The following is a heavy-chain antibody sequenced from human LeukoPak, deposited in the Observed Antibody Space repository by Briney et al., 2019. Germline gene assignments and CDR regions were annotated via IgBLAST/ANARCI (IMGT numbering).Heavy chain of an antibody. D-gene: IGHD4-11*01. Sequence: GESLMICCEGAGYSVSSYWSWWGRQMAGKVRGCRGIIYPGDSDTRYSPSLQGQVTISADKSISTAYLQWSSLKASDTAMYYCARHVAPAVTAPFDYWGQGTLVTVSS. J-gene: IGHJ4*02. V-gene: IGHV5-51*01. CDR2: IYPGDSDT. CDR1: GYSVSSYW. CDR3: ARHVAPAVTAPFDY.